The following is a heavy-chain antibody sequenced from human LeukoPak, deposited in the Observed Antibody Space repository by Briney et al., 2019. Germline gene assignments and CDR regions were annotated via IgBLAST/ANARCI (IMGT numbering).Heavy chain of an antibody. J-gene: IGHJ6*03. CDR2: INWNGGST. D-gene: IGHD6-13*01. CDR1: GFTFDDYG. V-gene: IGHV3-20*01. CDR3: ARGGSSWYYYYMDV. Sequence: GGSLRLSCAASGFTFDDYGMSWVRQAPGKRLEWVSGINWNGGSTGYADSVRGRFTISRDNAKNSLYLQMNSLGAEDTALYHCARGGSSWYYYYMDVWGKGTTVTVSS.